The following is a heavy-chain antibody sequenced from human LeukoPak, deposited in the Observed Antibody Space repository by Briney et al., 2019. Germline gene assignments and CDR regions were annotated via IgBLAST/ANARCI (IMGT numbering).Heavy chain of an antibody. CDR2: ISGSGGST. J-gene: IGHJ3*02. V-gene: IGHV3-23*01. D-gene: IGHD3-22*01. Sequence: GGSLRLSCAASGFTFSSYAMSWVRQAPGKGLEWVTAISGSGGSTYYADSVKGRFTISRDNSKNTLYLQMNSLRAEDTAVYYCAKTKNDSSGYYYEPDAFDIWGQGTMVTVSS. CDR3: AKTKNDSSGYYYEPDAFDI. CDR1: GFTFSSYA.